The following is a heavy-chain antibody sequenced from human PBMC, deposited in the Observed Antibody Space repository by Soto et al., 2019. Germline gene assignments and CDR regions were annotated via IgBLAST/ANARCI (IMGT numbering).Heavy chain of an antibody. J-gene: IGHJ4*02. CDR2: ISGSGGST. CDR1: GFTFSSYA. D-gene: IGHD3-16*01. Sequence: EVQLLESGGGLVQPGGSLRLSCAASGFTFSSYAMSWVRQAPGKGLEWVSAISGSGGSTYYADSVKGRFTISRDNSKNTLYLQRNSRRAGDTAVYYCAKDPGETRGGDWGQGTLVTVSS. CDR3: AKDPGETRGGD. V-gene: IGHV3-23*01.